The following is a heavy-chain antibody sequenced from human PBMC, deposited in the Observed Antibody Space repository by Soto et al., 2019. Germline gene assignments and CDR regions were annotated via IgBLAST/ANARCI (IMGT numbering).Heavy chain of an antibody. J-gene: IGHJ5*02. Sequence: EVQLVESGGGLVQPGGSLRLSCAASGFTFSSYSMNWVRQAPGKGLEWVSYISSSSSTIYYADSGKGRFTISRDNVKNALYLQRNSLRDEATAVYDCAGEGTRGVSLNWFGTWGQGTTVSVSS. CDR2: ISSSSSTI. CDR1: GFTFSSYS. V-gene: IGHV3-48*02. D-gene: IGHD6-13*01. CDR3: AGEGTRGVSLNWFGT.